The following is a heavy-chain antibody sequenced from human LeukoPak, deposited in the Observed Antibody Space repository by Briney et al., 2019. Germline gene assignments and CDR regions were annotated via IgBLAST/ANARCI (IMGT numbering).Heavy chain of an antibody. V-gene: IGHV4-31*11. J-gene: IGHJ2*01. D-gene: IGHD2-15*01. CDR3: ARDSIPGYCSGGSCYSGWYFDL. CDR1: RGSFSGYY. CDR2: IYYSGST. Sequence: TLSLTCAVYRGSFSGYYWSWIRQHPGKGLEWIGYIYYSGSTYYNPSLKSRVTISVDTSKNQFSLKLSSVTAADTAVYYCARDSIPGYCSGGSCYSGWYFDLWGRGTLVTVSS.